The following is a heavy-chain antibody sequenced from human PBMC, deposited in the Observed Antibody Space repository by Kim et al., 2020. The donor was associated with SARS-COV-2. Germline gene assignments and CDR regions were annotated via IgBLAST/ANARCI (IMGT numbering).Heavy chain of an antibody. D-gene: IGHD6-19*01. J-gene: IGHJ4*02. CDR2: INAGNGNT. V-gene: IGHV1-3*01. Sequence: ASVKVSCKASGYTFTSYAMHWVRQAPGQRLEWMGWINAGNGNTKYSQKFQGRVTITRDTSASTAYMELSSLRSEDTAVYYCAREGAPYARWQWLAYFDYWGQGTLVTVSS. CDR3: AREGAPYARWQWLAYFDY. CDR1: GYTFTSYA.